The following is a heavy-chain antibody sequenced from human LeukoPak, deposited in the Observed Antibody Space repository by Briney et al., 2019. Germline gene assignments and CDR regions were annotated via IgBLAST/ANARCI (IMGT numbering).Heavy chain of an antibody. V-gene: IGHV4-30-4*01. Sequence: PSQTLSLTCTVSGGSISSGDYYWRWLRQPPGKGLEWIGYIYYSGSTYYNPSLKSRVTISVDTSKNQFSLKLSSVTAADTAVYYCARDNPPEYYYDSSWEGYFDYWGQGTLVTVSS. J-gene: IGHJ4*02. CDR2: IYYSGST. D-gene: IGHD3-22*01. CDR3: ARDNPPEYYYDSSWEGYFDY. CDR1: GGSISSGDYY.